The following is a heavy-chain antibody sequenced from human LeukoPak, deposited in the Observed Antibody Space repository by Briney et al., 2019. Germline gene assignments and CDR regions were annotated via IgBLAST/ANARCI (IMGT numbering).Heavy chain of an antibody. CDR3: ARRNYYDGSGYPGAVDN. CDR2: ISGSSRTI. CDR1: GFTFSSYS. D-gene: IGHD3-22*01. J-gene: IGHJ4*02. V-gene: IGHV3-48*04. Sequence: PGGSLRLSCAASGFTFSSYSMNWVRQAPGKGLEWVSSISGSSRTIYYADSVKGRFTISRDNAKNSLYLQMNSLRAEDTALYYCARRNYYDGSGYPGAVDNWGLGTLVTVSS.